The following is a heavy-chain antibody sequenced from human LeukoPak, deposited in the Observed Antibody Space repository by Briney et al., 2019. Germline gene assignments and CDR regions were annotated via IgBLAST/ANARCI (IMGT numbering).Heavy chain of an antibody. CDR3: ARGFYEPFDR. Sequence: SETLSLTCTVSGGSVSTSHWNWVRQPPGKGLEWIGNVDYNGGTKYNPSLRSPATISLDTSKNQYSPKLEFVTAADTALYYCARGFYEPFDRWGQGTLVTVSS. V-gene: IGHV4-59*02. D-gene: IGHD2/OR15-2a*01. CDR1: GGSVSTSH. J-gene: IGHJ4*02. CDR2: VDYNGGT.